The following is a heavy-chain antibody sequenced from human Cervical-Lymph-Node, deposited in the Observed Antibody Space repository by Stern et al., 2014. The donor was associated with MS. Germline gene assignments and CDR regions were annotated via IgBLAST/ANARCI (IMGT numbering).Heavy chain of an antibody. J-gene: IGHJ6*02. CDR2: TTRDGHRS. CDR1: GFNFDDYT. CDR3: VKGDDFYGMDV. V-gene: IGHV3-43*01. Sequence: EVQLVESGGAVVQPGGSLRLSCAATGFNFDDYTMHWVRQVPGKGLEWVALTTRDGHRSDYRKSVKGRFTISRDNSKRSLYLQMNSLTIEDSALYYCVKGDDFYGMDVWGQGATVTVS.